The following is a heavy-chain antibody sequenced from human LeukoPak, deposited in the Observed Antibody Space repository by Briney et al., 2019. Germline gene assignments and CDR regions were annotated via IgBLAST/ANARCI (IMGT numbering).Heavy chain of an antibody. CDR3: AKDKLWAIAAAGTNYFDY. V-gene: IGHV3-9*01. CDR2: ISWNSGSI. J-gene: IGHJ4*02. Sequence: GGSLRLSCAASGFTFDDYAMHWVRQAPGKGLEWVSGISWNSGSIGYADSVKGRFTISRDNAKNSLYLQMNSLRAEDTALYYCAKDKLWAIAAAGTNYFDYWGQGTLVTVSS. CDR1: GFTFDDYA. D-gene: IGHD6-13*01.